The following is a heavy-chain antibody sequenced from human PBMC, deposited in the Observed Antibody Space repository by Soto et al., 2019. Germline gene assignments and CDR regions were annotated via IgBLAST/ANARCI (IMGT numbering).Heavy chain of an antibody. J-gene: IGHJ4*02. CDR1: GYTFTSHG. V-gene: IGHV1-18*01. CDR3: ARDRDYQVGTTKAFDY. D-gene: IGHD1-26*01. Sequence: QVQLVQSGAEVRKPGASVKVSCEASGYTFTSHGISWVRQAPGQGLEWMGWISAYTGNTTYAQKLQGRVTMTTDTPTSTGYMELRSLRSDDTAVYYCARDRDYQVGTTKAFDYSGQGTLVTVSP. CDR2: ISAYTGNT.